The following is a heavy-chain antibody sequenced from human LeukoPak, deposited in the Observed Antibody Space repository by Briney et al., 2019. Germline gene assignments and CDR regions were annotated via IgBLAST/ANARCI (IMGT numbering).Heavy chain of an antibody. V-gene: IGHV1-46*01. CDR1: GYTFTSYY. Sequence: ASVKVSCKASGYTFTSYYMHWVRQAPGQGLEWMGIINPSGGSTSYAQKFQGRVTMTRDTSTSTVYMELSSLRSEDTAVYYRARVSRATMVRGVLDYWGQGTLVTVSS. CDR3: ARVSRATMVRGVLDY. D-gene: IGHD3-10*01. CDR2: INPSGGST. J-gene: IGHJ4*02.